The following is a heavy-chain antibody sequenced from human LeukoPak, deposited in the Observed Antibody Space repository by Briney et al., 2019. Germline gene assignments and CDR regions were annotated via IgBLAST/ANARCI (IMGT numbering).Heavy chain of an antibody. D-gene: IGHD3-10*01. CDR1: GFTFSSYE. Sequence: PGGSLRLSCAASGFTFSSYEMNWVRQAPGKGLEWVSYISSSGSTIYYADSVKGRFTISRDNAKNSLYLQMNSLRAEDTAVYYCARDASLWFGEGGFDYWGQGTLVTVSS. V-gene: IGHV3-48*03. CDR2: ISSSGSTI. J-gene: IGHJ4*02. CDR3: ARDASLWFGEGGFDY.